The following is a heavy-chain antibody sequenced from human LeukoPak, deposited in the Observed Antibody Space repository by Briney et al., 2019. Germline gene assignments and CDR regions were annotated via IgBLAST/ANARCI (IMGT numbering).Heavy chain of an antibody. CDR1: GFIFNDYA. V-gene: IGHV3-9*03. Sequence: GGSLRLSCAASGFIFNDYAMHWVRQAPGKGLEWVSGISWNSGSIGYTDSVKGRFTISRDNAKNSLYLQMNSLRADDMALYYCAKGAERTPDVFDLWGQGTMVTVSS. CDR2: ISWNSGSI. J-gene: IGHJ3*01. CDR3: AKGAERTPDVFDL.